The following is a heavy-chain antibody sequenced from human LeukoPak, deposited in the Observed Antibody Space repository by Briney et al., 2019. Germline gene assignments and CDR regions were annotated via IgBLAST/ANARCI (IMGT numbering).Heavy chain of an antibody. Sequence: ASVKVSCKASGYTFTSYGISWVRQAPGQGLEWMGWISAYNGNTNYAQKLQGRVTMTTDTSTSTAYMELRSLRSGDTAVYYCARGSVRFLEWTPFDYWGQGTLVTVSS. D-gene: IGHD3-3*01. CDR2: ISAYNGNT. V-gene: IGHV1-18*01. CDR3: ARGSVRFLEWTPFDY. J-gene: IGHJ4*02. CDR1: GYTFTSYG.